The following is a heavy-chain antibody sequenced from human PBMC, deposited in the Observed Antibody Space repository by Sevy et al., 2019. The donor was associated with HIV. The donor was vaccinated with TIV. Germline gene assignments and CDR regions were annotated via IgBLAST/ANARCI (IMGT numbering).Heavy chain of an antibody. J-gene: IGHJ4*02. D-gene: IGHD1-1*01. Sequence: GGSLRLSCAASGFAFSAYGMHWVRQAPGKGLEWVAFIRYDGSNEFYADSVRGRFTISRDNSNNTLFLQMNSLRADDTAVCYCATRWTPGYWGQGTLVTVSS. CDR2: IRYDGSNE. CDR1: GFAFSAYG. CDR3: ATRWTPGY. V-gene: IGHV3-30*02.